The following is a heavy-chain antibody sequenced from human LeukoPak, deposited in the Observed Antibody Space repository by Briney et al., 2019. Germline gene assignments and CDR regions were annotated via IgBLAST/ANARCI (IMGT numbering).Heavy chain of an antibody. CDR3: ARSSSSWYGDYFDY. J-gene: IGHJ4*02. Sequence: SETLSLTCTVSGGSISSSSYCWGSIRQPPGKGLEWIGSIYYSGSTYYNPSLKSRVTISVDTSKNQFSLKLSSVTAADTAVYYCARSSSSWYGDYFDYWGQGTLVTVSS. D-gene: IGHD6-13*01. V-gene: IGHV4-39*01. CDR1: GGSISSSSYC. CDR2: IYYSGST.